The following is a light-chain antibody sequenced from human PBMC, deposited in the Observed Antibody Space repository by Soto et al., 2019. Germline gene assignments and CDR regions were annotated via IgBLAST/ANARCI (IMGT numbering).Light chain of an antibody. J-gene: IGKJ1*01. CDR1: QSVSSN. Sequence: EIVMTQSPATLSVSPWERATLSCRASQSVSSNLAWYQQKPGQAPRLLIYGASTRATGIPARFSGSGSGTEFTLTLSSLQSEDFAVYYCQQYNTWPRTFGQGTKVDI. CDR2: GAS. CDR3: QQYNTWPRT. V-gene: IGKV3-15*01.